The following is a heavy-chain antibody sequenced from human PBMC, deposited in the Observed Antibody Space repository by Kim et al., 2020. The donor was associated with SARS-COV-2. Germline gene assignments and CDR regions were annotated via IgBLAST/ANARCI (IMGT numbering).Heavy chain of an antibody. Sequence: GGSLRLSCAASGFTFSSYGMHWVRQAPGKGLEWVAVISYDGSNKYYADSVKGRFTISRDNSKNTLYLQMNSLRAEDTAVYYCARFAVAAPEDYWGQGTLVTVSS. CDR1: GFTFSSYG. D-gene: IGHD6-19*01. J-gene: IGHJ4*02. V-gene: IGHV3-33*05. CDR2: ISYDGSNK. CDR3: ARFAVAAPEDY.